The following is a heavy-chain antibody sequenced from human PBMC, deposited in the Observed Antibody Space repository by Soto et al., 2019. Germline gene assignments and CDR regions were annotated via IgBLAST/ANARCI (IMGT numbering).Heavy chain of an antibody. CDR2: ISNSGGRT. D-gene: IGHD6-19*01. CDR3: AKDFSSGWTYYFDS. V-gene: IGHV3-23*01. Sequence: EVHLLESGGGLVQPGGSLRLSCAASGFTFTSHAMSWVRQSPGKGPEWVSGISNSGGRTFTADSVKGRCTISRDNSRNTLDLQMNSLRVEDTAIYYCAKDFSSGWTYYFDSWGQGILVTVSS. CDR1: GFTFTSHA. J-gene: IGHJ4*02.